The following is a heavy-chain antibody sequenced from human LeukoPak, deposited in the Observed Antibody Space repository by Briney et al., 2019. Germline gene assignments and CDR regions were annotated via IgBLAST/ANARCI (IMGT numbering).Heavy chain of an antibody. CDR2: ISYDGSNK. D-gene: IGHD3-3*01. V-gene: IGHV3-30*04. J-gene: IGHJ4*02. Sequence: PGGSLRLSCAASGFTFSSYAMHWARQAPGKGLEWVAVISYDGSNKYYADSVKGRFTISRDNSKNTLYLQMNSLRAEDTAVYYRARARFLEWSAFDYWGQGTLVTVSS. CDR1: GFTFSSYA. CDR3: ARARFLEWSAFDY.